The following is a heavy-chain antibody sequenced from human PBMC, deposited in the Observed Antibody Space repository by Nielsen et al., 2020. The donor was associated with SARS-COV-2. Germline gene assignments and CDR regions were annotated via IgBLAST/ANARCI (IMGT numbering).Heavy chain of an antibody. V-gene: IGHV1-2*06. CDR2: INPNSGGT. Sequence: ASVKVSCKASGYTFTGYYMHWVRQAPGQGLEWMGRINPNSGGTNYAQKFQGRVTMTRDTSISTAYMELSSLRSEDTAVYYCAADPAGYFDLWGRGTLVTVSS. CDR1: GYTFTGYY. J-gene: IGHJ2*01. CDR3: AADPAGYFDL.